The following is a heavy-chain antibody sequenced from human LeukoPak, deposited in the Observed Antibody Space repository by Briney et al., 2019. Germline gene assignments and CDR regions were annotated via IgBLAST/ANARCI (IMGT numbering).Heavy chain of an antibody. CDR1: GYTFTSYG. Sequence: ASVKVSCKASGYTFTSYGISWLRQAPGQGLEWMGWISAYNGNTNYAQKLQGRVTMTTDTSTSTAYMELRSLRSDDTAVYYCARVSITGTTLYYYYYYMDVWGKGTTVTVSS. D-gene: IGHD1-7*01. V-gene: IGHV1-18*01. J-gene: IGHJ6*03. CDR2: ISAYNGNT. CDR3: ARVSITGTTLYYYYYYMDV.